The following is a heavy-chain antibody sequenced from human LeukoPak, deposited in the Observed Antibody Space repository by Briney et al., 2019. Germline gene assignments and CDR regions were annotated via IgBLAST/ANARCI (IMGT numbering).Heavy chain of an antibody. V-gene: IGHV4-59*08. J-gene: IGHJ5*02. CDR2: IYYSGST. CDR3: ARARSGLFNWFDP. D-gene: IGHD4/OR15-4a*01. CDR1: GGSISSYY. Sequence: SETLSLTCTVSGGSISSYYWSWIRQPPGKGLEWIGYIYYSGSTNYNPSLKSRVTISVDTSKNQFSLKLSSVTAADTAVYYCARARSGLFNWFDPWGRGTLVTVSS.